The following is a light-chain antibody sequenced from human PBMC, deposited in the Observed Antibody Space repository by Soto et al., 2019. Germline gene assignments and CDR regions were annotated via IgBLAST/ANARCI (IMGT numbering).Light chain of an antibody. CDR3: QQSYDTLYT. CDR1: ESLSSF. J-gene: IGKJ2*01. Sequence: DIQMTQSPSSLSASVGDRVTITCRASESLSSFLNWYQQKPGKAPNLLIYGASTLQSGVPSRFSGSGSGTDFTLTISNLQPEDFATYFCQQSYDTLYTFGQGTKLEIK. CDR2: GAS. V-gene: IGKV1-39*01.